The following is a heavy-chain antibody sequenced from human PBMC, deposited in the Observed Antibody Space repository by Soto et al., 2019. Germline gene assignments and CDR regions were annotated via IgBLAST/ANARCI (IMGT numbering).Heavy chain of an antibody. CDR1: GGSISSGGYY. D-gene: IGHD2-15*01. CDR3: ARDRNGGSPFDY. CDR2: IYYSGST. J-gene: IGHJ4*02. Sequence: PSETLSLTCTVSGGSISSGGYYWSWIRQPPGKGLEWIGYIYYSGSTYYNPSLKSRVTISVDTSKNQFSLKLSSVTAADTAVYYCARDRNGGSPFDYWGQGTLVTVSS. V-gene: IGHV4-30-4*01.